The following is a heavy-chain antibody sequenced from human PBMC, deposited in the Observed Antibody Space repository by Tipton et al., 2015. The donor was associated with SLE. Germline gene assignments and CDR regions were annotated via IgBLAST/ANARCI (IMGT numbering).Heavy chain of an antibody. J-gene: IGHJ4*02. Sequence: GSLRLSCAASGFTFSSYAMSWVRQAPGKGLEWVANIKQDGSEKYYVDSVKGRFTISTDNAKNSLYLQMNSLRAEDTAVYYCAKELGGSRGYFDYWGQGTLVSVSS. V-gene: IGHV3-7*01. CDR1: GFTFSSYA. CDR3: AKELGGSRGYFDY. D-gene: IGHD3-16*01. CDR2: IKQDGSEK.